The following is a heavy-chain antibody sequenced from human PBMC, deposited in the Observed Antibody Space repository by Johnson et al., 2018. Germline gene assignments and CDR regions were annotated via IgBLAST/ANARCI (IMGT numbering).Heavy chain of an antibody. CDR2: LYYSGKT. Sequence: QVQLQESGPGLVKPSETLSLTCTVSGASISSYSWSWIRQTPGKGLEWIANLYYSGKTNYNPSLQSRVTISEDTSKNQFSLKVNSVTAADTALYYCVRERRYYYNLESFDIWGQGTMVTVSS. CDR1: GASISSYS. CDR3: VRERRYYYNLESFDI. D-gene: IGHD3-10*01. V-gene: IGHV4-59*01. J-gene: IGHJ3*02.